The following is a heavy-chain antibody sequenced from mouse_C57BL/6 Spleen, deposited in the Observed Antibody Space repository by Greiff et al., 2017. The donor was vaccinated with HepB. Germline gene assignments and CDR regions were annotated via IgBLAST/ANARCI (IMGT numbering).Heavy chain of an antibody. V-gene: IGHV1-82*01. Sequence: VKLVESGPELVKPGASVKISCKASGYAFSSSWMNWVKQRPGKGLEWIGRIYPGDGDTNYNGKVKGKATLTADKSSSTAYMQLSSLTSEDSAVYFCARRDSSVPFAYWGQGTLVTVSA. CDR2: IYPGDGDT. D-gene: IGHD3-2*02. CDR1: GYAFSSSW. J-gene: IGHJ3*01. CDR3: ARRDSSVPFAY.